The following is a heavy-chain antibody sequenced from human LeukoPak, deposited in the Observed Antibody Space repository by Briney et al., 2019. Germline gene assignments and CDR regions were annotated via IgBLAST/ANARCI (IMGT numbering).Heavy chain of an antibody. J-gene: IGHJ4*02. Sequence: GGSLRLSCAASGFTVSSNYMSWVRQAPGKGLEWVSVIYGGGSTYYADSVKGRFTISRDNSKNTLYLQMNSLRAEDTAVYYCAKDKSGWPCDYWGQGTLVTVSS. CDR1: GFTVSSNY. CDR3: AKDKSGWPCDY. V-gene: IGHV3-53*05. CDR2: IYGGGST. D-gene: IGHD6-19*01.